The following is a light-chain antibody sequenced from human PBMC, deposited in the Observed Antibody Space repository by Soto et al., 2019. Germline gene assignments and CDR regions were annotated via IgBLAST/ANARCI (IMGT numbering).Light chain of an antibody. CDR2: EVT. CDR3: RSYARVDGCL. V-gene: IGLV2-8*01. Sequence: QSALTQPPSASGSPGQSVTISCTGTSSDVGGYNFVSWYQHHPGKAPKVILYEVTKRPSGVPDRFSGSTSGKTASLTVSGLQADDDAYYYCRSYARVDGCLFGGGTQLTVL. CDR1: SSDVGGYNF. J-gene: IGLJ2*01.